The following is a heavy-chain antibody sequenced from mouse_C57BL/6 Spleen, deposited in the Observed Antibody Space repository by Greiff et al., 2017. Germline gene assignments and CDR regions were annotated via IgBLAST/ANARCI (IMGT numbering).Heavy chain of an antibody. V-gene: IGHV14-1*01. J-gene: IGHJ4*01. CDR1: GFNIKDYY. CDR3: TQGAQAIYAMDY. CDR2: IDPEDGDT. Sequence: DVQLQESGAELVRPGASVKLSCTASGFNIKDYYMHWVKQRPEQGLEWIGRIDPEDGDTEYAPKFQGKATMTADTSSNTAYLQLSSLTSEDTAVYYCTQGAQAIYAMDYWGQGTSVTVSS. D-gene: IGHD3-2*02.